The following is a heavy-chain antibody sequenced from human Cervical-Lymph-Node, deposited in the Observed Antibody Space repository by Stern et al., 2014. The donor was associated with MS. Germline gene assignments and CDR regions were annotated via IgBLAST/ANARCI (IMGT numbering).Heavy chain of an antibody. J-gene: IGHJ4*02. V-gene: IGHV3-33*01. CDR2: IWYDGSKE. CDR1: GFTFSSYG. Sequence: VQLEVSGGGVVQPGRSLRLSCAASGFTFSSYGMHWVRQAPGTGLEWVAVIWYDGSKEYYADSVKGRFTISRDNSKNTLYLLMNSLRAEDTAVYYCARDRGYDWGQGTLVTVSS. CDR3: ARDRGYD. D-gene: IGHD5-12*01.